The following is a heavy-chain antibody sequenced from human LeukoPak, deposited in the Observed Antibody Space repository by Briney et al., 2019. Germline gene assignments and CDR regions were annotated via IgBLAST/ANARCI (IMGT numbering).Heavy chain of an antibody. Sequence: GGSLRLSCAASGLTFSDFGMHWVRQAPGKGLEWVTFIRYDGTTTYYADSVKGRFTVSRDNSKNTVYLQMSSLKAEDTAIYYCASACGGDCYPSTDTFDYWGQGTLVTVSS. V-gene: IGHV3-30*02. CDR3: ASACGGDCYPSTDTFDY. CDR1: GLTFSDFG. J-gene: IGHJ4*02. CDR2: IRYDGTTT. D-gene: IGHD2-21*02.